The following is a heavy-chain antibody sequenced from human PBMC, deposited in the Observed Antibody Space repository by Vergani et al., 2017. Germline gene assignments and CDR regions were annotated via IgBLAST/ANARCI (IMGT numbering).Heavy chain of an antibody. Sequence: QVQLVQSGAEVKKPGSSVKVSCKASGGTFSSYAISWVRQAPGQGLEWMGRIIPIFGTANYAQQFQGRVTITADKSTSTAYRELSSLRSEDTAVYYCARDRGTVSPHADAFDIWGQGTMVTVSS. V-gene: IGHV1-69*14. CDR3: ARDRGTVSPHADAFDI. D-gene: IGHD1-7*01. J-gene: IGHJ3*02. CDR1: GGTFSSYA. CDR2: IIPIFGTA.